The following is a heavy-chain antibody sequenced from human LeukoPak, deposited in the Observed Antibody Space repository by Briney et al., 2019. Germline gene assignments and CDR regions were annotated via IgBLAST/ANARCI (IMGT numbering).Heavy chain of an antibody. CDR2: INHSGST. V-gene: IGHV4-34*04. J-gene: IGHJ3*02. Sequence: SEALSLTCAGYGVSFSGYYWSWIPQPPGKGLEWIGEINHSGSTNHNPSLKRRATISVDTSKNQFSLQLSSVTAADTAVYYCATVSDYYGSGEAFDIWGQGTMVTVSS. CDR1: GVSFSGYY. D-gene: IGHD3-10*01. CDR3: ATVSDYYGSGEAFDI.